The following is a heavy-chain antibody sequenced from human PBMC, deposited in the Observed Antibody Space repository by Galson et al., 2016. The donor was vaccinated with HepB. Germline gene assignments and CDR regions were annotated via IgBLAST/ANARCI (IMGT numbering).Heavy chain of an antibody. CDR3: ARGVGEDDSSGYYRN. CDR1: GFTFNAYT. J-gene: IGHJ4*02. D-gene: IGHD3-22*01. Sequence: ETLRLSCAGSGFTFNAYTMNWVRQAPGKGLEWVASISSTSIYIYYADSVKGRFTISRDNAKNSVYLQMKSLRAEDTAVYYCARGVGEDDSSGYYRNWGQGTLVTVSS. V-gene: IGHV3-21*01. CDR2: ISSTSIYI.